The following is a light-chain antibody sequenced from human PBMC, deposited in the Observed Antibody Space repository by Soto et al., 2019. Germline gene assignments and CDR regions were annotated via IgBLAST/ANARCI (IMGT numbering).Light chain of an antibody. J-gene: IGKJ4*02. Sequence: DIQMTQSPSSLSASVGDRVTITFRASQSISSYLNWYQQKPGKAPKLLIYAASSLQSGVPSRFSGSGSGTDFTLTISSLQPEDFATYYCQQSYSTPLTLGGGTTV. CDR1: QSISSY. CDR2: AAS. V-gene: IGKV1-39*01. CDR3: QQSYSTPLT.